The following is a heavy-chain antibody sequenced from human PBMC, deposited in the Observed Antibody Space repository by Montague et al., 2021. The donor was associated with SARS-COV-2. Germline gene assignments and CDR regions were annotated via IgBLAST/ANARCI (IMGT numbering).Heavy chain of an antibody. CDR3: ARTSKLRESSSGNYYYHAMDV. V-gene: IGHV4-39*02. CDR1: GGSISSSTYY. J-gene: IGHJ6*02. Sequence: SETLSLTCNASGGSISSSTYYWGWIRRPPGKGLEWIGNLYNGGTTYYSPSLKSRVTISVDTSKNHFSLNMASVTAADTAVYYCARTSKLRESSSGNYYYHAMDVWGQGTTVTVSS. CDR2: LYNGGTT. D-gene: IGHD3-16*01.